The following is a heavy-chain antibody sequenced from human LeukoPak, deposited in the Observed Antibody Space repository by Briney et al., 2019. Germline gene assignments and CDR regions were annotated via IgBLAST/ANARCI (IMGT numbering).Heavy chain of an antibody. V-gene: IGHV3-21*06. Sequence: GGSLRLSCAASGFTFSSYSMNWVRQAPGKGLQWVASISSRSTYIYYSDSVKGRFTISRDNAKNSLYLQLNSLRAEDTAVYYCARDEDTYCLFDYWGQGTLVTVSS. J-gene: IGHJ4*02. CDR2: ISSRSTYI. D-gene: IGHD2-15*01. CDR1: GFTFSSYS. CDR3: ARDEDTYCLFDY.